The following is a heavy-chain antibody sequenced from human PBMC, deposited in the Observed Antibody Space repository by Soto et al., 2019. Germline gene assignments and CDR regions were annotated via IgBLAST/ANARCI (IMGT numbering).Heavy chain of an antibody. Sequence: PGESLKISCKGSGYSFTSYWISWVRQMPGKXLEWMGRIDPSDSYTNYSPSFQGHVTISADKSISTAYLQWSSLKASDTAMYYCASQEAYYYGSGSPVGFDYWGQGSLVTVSS. CDR3: ASQEAYYYGSGSPVGFDY. CDR2: IDPSDSYT. CDR1: GYSFTSYW. J-gene: IGHJ4*02. V-gene: IGHV5-10-1*01. D-gene: IGHD3-10*01.